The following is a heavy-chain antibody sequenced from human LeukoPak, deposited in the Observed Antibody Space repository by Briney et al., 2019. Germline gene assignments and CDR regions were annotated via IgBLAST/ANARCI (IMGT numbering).Heavy chain of an antibody. CDR3: ARDGGYIAAAGTSDAFDI. Sequence: SETLSLTCTVSGGSISSSSYYWGWIRQPPGKGLEWIGSIYYSGSTYYNPSLKSRVTISVDTSKKQFSLKLGSVTAADTAVYYCARDGGYIAAAGTSDAFDIWGQGTMVTVSS. D-gene: IGHD6-13*01. CDR2: IYYSGST. J-gene: IGHJ3*02. CDR1: GGSISSSSYY. V-gene: IGHV4-39*07.